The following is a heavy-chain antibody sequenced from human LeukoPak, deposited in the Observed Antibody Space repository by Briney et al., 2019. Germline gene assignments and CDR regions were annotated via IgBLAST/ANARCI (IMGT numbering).Heavy chain of an antibody. CDR3: ARAPGSLFPH. CDR1: GFTFSSYS. Sequence: PGGSLILSCAASGFTFSSYSMNWVRQAPGKGLEWVSSISSSSTYIYYADSVKGRFTISRDNAKNSLYLQMNSLRAEDTAVYYCARAPGSLFPHWGQGTLVTVSS. D-gene: IGHD3-10*02. CDR2: ISSSSTYI. J-gene: IGHJ4*02. V-gene: IGHV3-21*01.